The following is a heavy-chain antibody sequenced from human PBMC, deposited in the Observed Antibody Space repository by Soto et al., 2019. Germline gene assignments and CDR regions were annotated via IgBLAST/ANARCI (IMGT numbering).Heavy chain of an antibody. CDR2: IVPSLDTT. CDR3: ARCPQPRYTADSYAVDV. Sequence: QVHLVQSGTEVKKPGSSVKVSCKASGGTFSSSGFSWVRHAPGQGREWMGMIVPSLDTTNYAQMFQARVTITADEVTSTAYLELRSLGSEDTAVYYCARCPQPRYTADSYAVDVWGQGTRVIVSS. J-gene: IGHJ6*02. D-gene: IGHD3-16*02. CDR1: GGTFSSSG. V-gene: IGHV1-69*11.